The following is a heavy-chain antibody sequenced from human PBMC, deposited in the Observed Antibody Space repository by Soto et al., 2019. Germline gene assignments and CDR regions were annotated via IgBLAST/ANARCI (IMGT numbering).Heavy chain of an antibody. CDR1: GYTFTGYY. CDR2: INPNSGGT. D-gene: IGHD4-4*01. J-gene: IGHJ6*02. Sequence: QVQLVQSGAEVKKPGASVKVSCKASGYTFTGYYMHWVRQAPGQGLEWMGWINPNSGGTNYAQKFQGRVTMTRDTSISTAYMELSRLRSDDTAVYYCARAHSNYASSYYGMDVWGQGTTVTVSS. CDR3: ARAHSNYASSYYGMDV. V-gene: IGHV1-2*02.